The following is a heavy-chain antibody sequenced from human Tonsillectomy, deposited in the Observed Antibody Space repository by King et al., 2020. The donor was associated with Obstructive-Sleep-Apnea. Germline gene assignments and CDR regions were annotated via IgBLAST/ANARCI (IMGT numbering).Heavy chain of an antibody. CDR1: GFTFSSYA. V-gene: IGHV3-30-3*01. Sequence: VQLVESGGGVVQPGRSLRLSCAASGFTFSSYAMHWVRQAPGKGLEWVAVISYDGSIKYYADSVKGRFTISRDNSKNTLYLQMNSLRAEDTAVYYCARDRWVNYRFRAQYYFDYWGQGTLVTVSS. J-gene: IGHJ4*02. CDR3: ARDRWVNYRFRAQYYFDY. D-gene: IGHD3-10*01. CDR2: ISYDGSIK.